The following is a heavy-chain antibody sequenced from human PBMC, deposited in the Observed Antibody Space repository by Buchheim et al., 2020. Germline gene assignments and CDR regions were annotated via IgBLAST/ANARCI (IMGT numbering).Heavy chain of an antibody. CDR2: INPSGGTT. D-gene: IGHD1-26*01. J-gene: IGHJ4*02. V-gene: IGHV1-46*01. Sequence: QVQLVQSGAEVKKPGASVKVSCKASAYTFTRYYLHWVRQAPGKGLQWMGLINPSGGTTRSAQRFQGRVTMTRDTSTNTVYMELSSLRSEDTAVYYCAGGVVGATPAYFFDYWGQGTL. CDR3: AGGVVGATPAYFFDY. CDR1: AYTFTRYY.